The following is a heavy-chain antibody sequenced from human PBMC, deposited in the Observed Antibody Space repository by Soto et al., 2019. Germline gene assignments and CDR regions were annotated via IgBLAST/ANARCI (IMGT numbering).Heavy chain of an antibody. Sequence: PSETLSLTCTVSGGSISSGDYYWSWIRQPPGKGLEWIGYIYYSGSTYYNPSLKSRVTISVDTSKNQFSLKLSSVTAADTAVYYCAREVGQQLAPGGWFDPWGHGTLVTVSS. CDR3: AREVGQQLAPGGWFDP. CDR1: GGSISSGDYY. CDR2: IYYSGST. D-gene: IGHD6-13*01. V-gene: IGHV4-30-4*01. J-gene: IGHJ5*02.